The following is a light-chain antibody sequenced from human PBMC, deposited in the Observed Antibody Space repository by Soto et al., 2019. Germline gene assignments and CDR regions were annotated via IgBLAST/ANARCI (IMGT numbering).Light chain of an antibody. V-gene: IGKV3-20*01. Sequence: EVVLTQSPGTRSLSPGERATLSCRASQSVSGSDLAWYQQKPGQAPRLLISGVSNRSTGTPDRFSGSGSGTDFTLTISSLEPEDFAVFYCPQYGISPPTFGPGTKVES. CDR1: QSVSGSD. J-gene: IGKJ1*01. CDR3: PQYGISPPT. CDR2: GVS.